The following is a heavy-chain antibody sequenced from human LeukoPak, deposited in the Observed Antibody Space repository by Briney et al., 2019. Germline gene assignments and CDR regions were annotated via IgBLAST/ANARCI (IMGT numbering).Heavy chain of an antibody. CDR1: GFTFNNYD. V-gene: IGHV3-13*04. CDR2: IGTTGDT. J-gene: IGHJ4*02. Sequence: GGSLRLSCAASGFTFNNYDMHWVRQPTGKGLEWVSGIGTTGDTYYPGSVKGRFTISRESAKNSLFLQMTSLRAGDTAVYYCARVGYCSGVSCPFDYWGQGTLVTVSS. CDR3: ARVGYCSGVSCPFDY. D-gene: IGHD2-15*01.